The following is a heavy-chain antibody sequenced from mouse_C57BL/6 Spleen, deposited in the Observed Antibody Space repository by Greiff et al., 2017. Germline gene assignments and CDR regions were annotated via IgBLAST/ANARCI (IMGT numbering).Heavy chain of an antibody. CDR1: GYTFTDYY. CDR3: ARHGSSLWYFDV. CDR2: INPNNGGT. D-gene: IGHD1-1*01. J-gene: IGHJ1*03. V-gene: IGHV1-26*01. Sequence: EVQLQQSGPELVKPGASVKISCKASGYTFTDYYMNWVKQSHGKSLEWIGDINPNNGGTSYNQKFKGKATLTVDKSSSTAYMELRSRTSEDSAVYYCARHGSSLWYFDVWGTGTTVTVSS.